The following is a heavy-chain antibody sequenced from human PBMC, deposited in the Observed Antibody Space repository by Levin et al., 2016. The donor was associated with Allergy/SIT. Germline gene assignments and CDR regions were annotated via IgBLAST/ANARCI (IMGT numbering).Heavy chain of an antibody. Sequence: GGSLRLSCAASGFIFSDYYMDWVRQAPGKGLEWVGRIRKKTSQYTTEYAASVRGRFTISRDNAKNSVYLQMNNLRAEDTAVYYCARDPGISGWEVPLAEAYWGQGTLVTVSS. CDR2: IRKKTSQYTT. V-gene: IGHV3-72*01. D-gene: IGHD1-26*01. J-gene: IGHJ4*02. CDR3: ARDPGISGWEVPLAEAY. CDR1: GFIFSDYY.